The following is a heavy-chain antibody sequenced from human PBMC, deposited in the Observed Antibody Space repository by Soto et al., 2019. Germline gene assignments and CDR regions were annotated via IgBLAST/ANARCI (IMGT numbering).Heavy chain of an antibody. Sequence: PGGSLRLSCAASGFTFRSFTMNWVRQAPGKGLEWVSTISSNIAYIYYTDALRGRFTISRDNAKNSLHLQMNSLRAEDTAVYYCTRDASRESSARGWFDPWGPGTVVTVSS. V-gene: IGHV3-21*01. CDR1: GFTFRSFT. CDR3: TRDASRESSARGWFDP. J-gene: IGHJ5*02. D-gene: IGHD6-25*01. CDR2: ISSNIAYI.